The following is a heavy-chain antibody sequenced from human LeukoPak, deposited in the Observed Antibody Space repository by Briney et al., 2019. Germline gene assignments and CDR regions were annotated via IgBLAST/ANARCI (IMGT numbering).Heavy chain of an antibody. V-gene: IGHV4-34*01. D-gene: IGHD2-2*01. CDR3: ARNPVVPAAMVDY. CDR2: INHSGST. J-gene: IGHJ4*02. CDR1: GGSFSGYY. Sequence: PSETLSLTCAVYGGSFSGYYWSWIRQPPGKGLERSGDINHSGSTNDNPSLKSRVNISVDTSKNQISLKRNSVPAADRAVYYCARNPVVPAAMVDYCGQGTLVTVSS.